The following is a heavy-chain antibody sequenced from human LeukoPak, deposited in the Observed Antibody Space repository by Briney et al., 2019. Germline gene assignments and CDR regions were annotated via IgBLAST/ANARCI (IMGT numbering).Heavy chain of an antibody. Sequence: PSETLSLTCTVSGDSISSTNDYWAWIRQSPGKGLEWIGSLYYSGHTYYNPSLKTRVTISLDTSKNQFSLKLTSMTAADTAVYFCARQNFHFFDFWGQGTLVAVSS. D-gene: IGHD2/OR15-2a*01. CDR3: ARQNFHFFDF. CDR1: GDSISSTNDY. CDR2: LYYSGHT. J-gene: IGHJ4*02. V-gene: IGHV4-39*01.